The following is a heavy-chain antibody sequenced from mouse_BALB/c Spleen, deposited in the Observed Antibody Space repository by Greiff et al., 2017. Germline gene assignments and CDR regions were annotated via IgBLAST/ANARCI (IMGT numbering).Heavy chain of an antibody. CDR1: GYTFTSYW. J-gene: IGHJ4*01. V-gene: IGHV1S22*01. D-gene: IGHD2-10*01. CDR2: IYPGSGST. Sequence: LQQPGSELVRPGASVKLSCKASGYTFTSYWMHWVKQRPGQGLEWIGNIYPGSGSTNYDEKFKSKGTLTVDTSSSTAYMHLSSLTSEDSAVYYCTRSRTYYGNYLYAMDYWGQGTSVTVSS. CDR3: TRSRTYYGNYLYAMDY.